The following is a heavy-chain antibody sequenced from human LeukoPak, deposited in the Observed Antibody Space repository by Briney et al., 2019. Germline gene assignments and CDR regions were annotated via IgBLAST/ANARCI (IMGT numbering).Heavy chain of an antibody. CDR1: GFTFSSYG. D-gene: IGHD5-24*01. Sequence: GALRLSCAASGFTFSSYGMSWVRQAPGKGLEWVSVISGSGGNTDYADSVKGRFTISRDNSKNTLYLQMNSLRGEDTAVYYCARDSARRDGYNFDYWGQGTLVTVSS. V-gene: IGHV3-23*01. CDR3: ARDSARRDGYNFDY. J-gene: IGHJ4*02. CDR2: ISGSGGNT.